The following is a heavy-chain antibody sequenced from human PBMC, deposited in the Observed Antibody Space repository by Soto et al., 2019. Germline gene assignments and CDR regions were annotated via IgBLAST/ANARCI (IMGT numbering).Heavy chain of an antibody. CDR2: ISAYNGNT. J-gene: IGHJ6*03. V-gene: IGHV1-18*01. CDR1: GYTFTSYG. CDR3: ARRVVHRAYYYMDV. D-gene: IGHD2-15*01. Sequence: GPSVKVSCKASGYTFTSYGISWVRQAPGQGLEWMGWISAYNGNTNYAQKLQGRVTMTTDTSTSTAYMELRSLRSDDTAVYYCARRVVHRAYYYMDVWGKGTTVTVSS.